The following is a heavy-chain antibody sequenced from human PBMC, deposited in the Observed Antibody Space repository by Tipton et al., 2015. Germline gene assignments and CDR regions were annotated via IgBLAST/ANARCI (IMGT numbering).Heavy chain of an antibody. J-gene: IGHJ4*02. V-gene: IGHV4-38-2*01. CDR1: GYSISSGFY. CDR3: ARGDDATAMATGFDY. CDR2: IYESGTT. Sequence: TLSLTCAVAGYSISSGFYWGWIRQPPGKDLEWIASIYESGTTYYNPSLKSRVIISVDTAKNQFSLKLSSVTAADTGFYYCARGDDATAMATGFDYWGQGALVTVSS. D-gene: IGHD5-18*01.